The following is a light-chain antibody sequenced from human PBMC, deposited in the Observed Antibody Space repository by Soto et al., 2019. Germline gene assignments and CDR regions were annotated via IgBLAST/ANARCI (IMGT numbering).Light chain of an antibody. V-gene: IGKV3-20*01. CDR1: QSVSSNY. CDR3: QQYGSSVKT. J-gene: IGKJ1*01. Sequence: EIVLTQSPGTLSLSPGERATLSCRASQSVSSNYLAWYQQKPGQAPRLLIFGASNRATDIPDRFSGSGSGTDSTLTISRLEPEDFAVYFCQQYGSSVKTFGQGTKVDIK. CDR2: GAS.